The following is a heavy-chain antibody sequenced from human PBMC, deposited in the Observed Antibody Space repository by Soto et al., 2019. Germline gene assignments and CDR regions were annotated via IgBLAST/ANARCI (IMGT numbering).Heavy chain of an antibody. V-gene: IGHV3-7*03. CDR2: IKQDGSEK. Sequence: GSLRLSCAASGFTFSSYWMSWVRQAPGKGLEWVANIKQDGSEKYYVDSVKGRFTISRDNAKNSLYLQMNSLRAEDTAVYYCARVSTNSYYDFWSGYYTGPYYYYGMDVWGQGTTVTVSS. J-gene: IGHJ6*02. D-gene: IGHD3-3*01. CDR3: ARVSTNSYYDFWSGYYTGPYYYYGMDV. CDR1: GFTFSSYW.